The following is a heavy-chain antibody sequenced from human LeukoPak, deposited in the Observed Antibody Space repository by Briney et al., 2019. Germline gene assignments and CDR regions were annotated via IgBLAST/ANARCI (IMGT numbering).Heavy chain of an antibody. V-gene: IGHV3-21*01. Sequence: GSLRLSCAASGFTFSSYSMNWVRQAPGKGLEWVSSISSSSSYIYYADSVKGRFTISRDNAKNSLYLQMNSLRAEDTAVYYCASAHGDYGNWFDPWGQGTLVTVSS. J-gene: IGHJ5*02. CDR2: ISSSSSYI. D-gene: IGHD4-17*01. CDR3: ASAHGDYGNWFDP. CDR1: GFTFSSYS.